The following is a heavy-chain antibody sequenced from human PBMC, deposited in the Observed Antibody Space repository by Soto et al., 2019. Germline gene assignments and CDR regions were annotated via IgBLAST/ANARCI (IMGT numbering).Heavy chain of an antibody. J-gene: IGHJ5*02. D-gene: IGHD2-2*01. Sequence: GASVKVSCKASGYTFTGYYMHWVRQAPGQGLEWMGWINPNSGGTNYAQKFQGRVTMTRDTSISTAYMELSRLRSDDTAVYYCAREPVEGVFMVVVPAANRRWFDAWGQGTLVTVSS. V-gene: IGHV1-2*02. CDR2: INPNSGGT. CDR3: AREPVEGVFMVVVPAANRRWFDA. CDR1: GYTFTGYY.